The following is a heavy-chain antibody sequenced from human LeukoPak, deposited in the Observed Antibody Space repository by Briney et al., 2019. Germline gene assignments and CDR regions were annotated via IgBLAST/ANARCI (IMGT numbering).Heavy chain of an antibody. V-gene: IGHV3-23*01. CDR3: AKMHGDYVHFDY. CDR2: ISCSGGST. Sequence: GGSLRLSCAASGFTFSSYAMSWVRQAPGKGLEWVSAISCSGGSTYYADSVKGRFTISRDNSKNTLYLQMNSLRAEDTAVYYCAKMHGDYVHFDYWGQGTLVTVSS. CDR1: GFTFSSYA. D-gene: IGHD4-17*01. J-gene: IGHJ4*02.